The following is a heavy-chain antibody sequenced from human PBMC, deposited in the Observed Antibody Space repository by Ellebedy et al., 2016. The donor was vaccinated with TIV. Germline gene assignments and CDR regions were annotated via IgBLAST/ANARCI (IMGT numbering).Heavy chain of an antibody. V-gene: IGHV3-33*08. CDR2: IWYDGSNK. D-gene: IGHD6-13*01. J-gene: IGHJ4*02. Sequence: GESLKISCAASGFTFSSYGMHWVRQAPGKGLEWVAVIWYDGSNKYYADSVKGRFTISRDNSKTTLYLQMNSLRAEDTAVYYCARDSTAAGIVYWGQGTLVTVSS. CDR1: GFTFSSYG. CDR3: ARDSTAAGIVY.